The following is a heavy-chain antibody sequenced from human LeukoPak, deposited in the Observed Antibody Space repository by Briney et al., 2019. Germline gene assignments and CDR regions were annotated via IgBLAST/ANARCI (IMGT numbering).Heavy chain of an antibody. V-gene: IGHV4-59*12. D-gene: IGHD6-13*01. Sequence: PSETLSLTCTVSGGSISSYYWSWIRQPPGKGLEWIGYIYYSGSTNYNPSLKSRVTISVDTSKNQFSLKLSSVTAADTAVYYCARYSSSWYNSFDYWGQGTLVTVSS. CDR2: IYYSGST. CDR1: GGSISSYY. J-gene: IGHJ4*02. CDR3: ARYSSSWYNSFDY.